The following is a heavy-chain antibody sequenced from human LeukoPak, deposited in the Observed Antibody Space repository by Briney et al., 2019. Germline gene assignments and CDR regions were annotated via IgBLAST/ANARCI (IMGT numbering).Heavy chain of an antibody. V-gene: IGHV3-30*03. Sequence: GGSLRLSCAASGFTVSSNYMSWVRQAPGKGLEWVAVISYDGSNKYYADSVKGRFTISRDNSKNTLYLQMNSLRAEDTAVYYCARDWSIAVAGNTFDYWGQGTLVTVSS. CDR2: ISYDGSNK. D-gene: IGHD6-19*01. CDR3: ARDWSIAVAGNTFDY. CDR1: GFTVSSNY. J-gene: IGHJ4*02.